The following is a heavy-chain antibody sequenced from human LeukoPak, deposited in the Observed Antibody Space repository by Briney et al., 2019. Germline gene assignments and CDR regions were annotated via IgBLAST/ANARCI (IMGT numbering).Heavy chain of an antibody. Sequence: GGSLRLARAASGFDFSGYSMTWVRQAPGKGLEWVASMTSSSTYIDYADSVKGRFTLSRDNAENSLYLQMHSLRVDDMAVYYCARVAVGQGGDHILFYMDVWGKGTTVTVSS. V-gene: IGHV3-21*01. CDR3: ARVAVGQGGDHILFYMDV. D-gene: IGHD2/OR15-2a*01. CDR2: MTSSSTYI. J-gene: IGHJ6*03. CDR1: GFDFSGYS.